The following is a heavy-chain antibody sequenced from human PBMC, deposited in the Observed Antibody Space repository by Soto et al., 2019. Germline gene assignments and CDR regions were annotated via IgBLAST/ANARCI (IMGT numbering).Heavy chain of an antibody. CDR1: GFTFSSYW. CDR3: ARARGARGAYFDY. CDR2: IKQDGSEK. Sequence: PGGSLRLSCAASGFTFSSYWMSWVRQAPGKGLEWVANIKQDGSEKYYVDSVKGRFTVSRDNAKNSLYLQMNSLRAEDTAVYYCARARGARGAYFDYWGQGTLVTVSS. D-gene: IGHD2-15*01. J-gene: IGHJ4*02. V-gene: IGHV3-7*03.